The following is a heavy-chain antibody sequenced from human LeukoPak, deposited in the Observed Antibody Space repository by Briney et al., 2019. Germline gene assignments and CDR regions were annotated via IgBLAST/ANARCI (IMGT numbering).Heavy chain of an antibody. CDR2: ISSSSSTI. D-gene: IGHD1-1*01. CDR3: ASESGPTT. V-gene: IGHV3-48*03. Sequence: GGSLRLSCAASGFTFSSYEMNWVRQAPGKGLEWVSYISSSSSTIYYADSVKGRFTISRDNAKNSLYLQMNSLRAEDTAVYYCASESGPTTWGQGTLVTVSS. J-gene: IGHJ4*02. CDR1: GFTFSSYE.